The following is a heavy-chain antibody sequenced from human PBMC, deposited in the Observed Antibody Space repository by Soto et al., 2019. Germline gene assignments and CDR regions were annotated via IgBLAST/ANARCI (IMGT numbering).Heavy chain of an antibody. CDR2: IYYSGST. D-gene: IGHD1-26*01. J-gene: IGHJ5*02. CDR3: AIETKAGGRFDP. V-gene: IGHV4-31*03. CDR1: GGSISSGGYY. Sequence: PSETLSLTCTVSGGSISSGGYYWSWIRQHPGKGLEWIGYIYYSGSTYYSPSLKSRVTISVDTSKNQFSLKLSSVTAADTAVYYCAIETKAGGRFDPCCQGTLVTVST.